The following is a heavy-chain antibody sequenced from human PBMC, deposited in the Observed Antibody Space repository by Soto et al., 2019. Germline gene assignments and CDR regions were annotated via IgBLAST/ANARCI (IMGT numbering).Heavy chain of an antibody. CDR3: ARDFAYGNSAYNWFGS. V-gene: IGHV1-46*02. CDR1: GYNFNYYY. J-gene: IGHJ5*01. Sequence: QVQLVQSGAEVKKPGASVKVSCKASGYNFNYYYIHWVRQAPGQGLDWMGKIYPSGGRTNYAQKFWGRVTMGRDRSTSTVYMELSSLRSDDTAVYYCARDFAYGNSAYNWFGSWGQGTLGTVSS. D-gene: IGHD4-17*01. CDR2: IYPSGGRT.